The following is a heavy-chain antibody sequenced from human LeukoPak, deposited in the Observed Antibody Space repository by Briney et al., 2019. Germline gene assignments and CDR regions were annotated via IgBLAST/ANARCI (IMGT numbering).Heavy chain of an antibody. CDR3: ARDPTMVRGPSMDV. CDR1: GGSISSSNW. D-gene: IGHD3-10*01. Sequence: SETLSLTCAVSGGSISSSNWWSWVRQPPGKGLEWIGEIYHSGSTNYNPSLKSRVTISVDKSKNQFSLKLSSVTAADTAVYYCARDPTMVRGPSMDVWGKGTMVTVSS. J-gene: IGHJ6*04. V-gene: IGHV4-4*02. CDR2: IYHSGST.